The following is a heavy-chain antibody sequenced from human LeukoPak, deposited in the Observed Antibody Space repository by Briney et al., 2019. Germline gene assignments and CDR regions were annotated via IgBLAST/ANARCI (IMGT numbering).Heavy chain of an antibody. J-gene: IGHJ5*02. CDR3: ARGTGNRSSWYPNWFDP. D-gene: IGHD6-13*01. CDR2: MNPNSGNT. Sequence: ASVKVSCKASGYTFTSYDINWVRQATGQGLEWMGWMNPNSGNTGYAQKFQGRVTMTRNTSISTAYMELSSLRSEDTAVYYCARGTGNRSSWYPNWFDPWGQGTLVTVSS. V-gene: IGHV1-8*01. CDR1: GYTFTSYD.